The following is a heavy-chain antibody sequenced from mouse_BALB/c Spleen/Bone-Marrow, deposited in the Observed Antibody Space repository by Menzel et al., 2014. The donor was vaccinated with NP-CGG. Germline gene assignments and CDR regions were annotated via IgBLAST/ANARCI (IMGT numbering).Heavy chain of an antibody. CDR3: ASPSDSNPFAY. CDR2: IDPSDSET. V-gene: IGHV1S127*01. D-gene: IGHD2-5*01. Sequence: VQLQQSGPQLVRPGASVKISCKASDYSFTSYWMHWVKQRPGQGLEWIGMIDPSDSETRLNQKFKDKATLTVDNSSSTSNRQLSSPTSKDSAVYYWASPSDSNPFAYWGQGTLVTVSA. CDR1: DYSFTSYW. J-gene: IGHJ3*01.